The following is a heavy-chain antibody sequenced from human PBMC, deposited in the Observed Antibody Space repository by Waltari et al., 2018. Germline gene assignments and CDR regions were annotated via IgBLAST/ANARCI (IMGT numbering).Heavy chain of an antibody. CDR1: GGSVNSGAY. CDR3: ARGVPKNDFWSGYLSPLFDY. V-gene: IGHV4-30-2*01. Sequence: QLHLQESGSGLVKPSQTLSLTCAVSGGSVNSGAYWTWIRQHPGKGLEWSCYIYYSGSTYYHPSIKRRVTISVDRAKNQFSLKLPSVTAADTAVYYCARGVPKNDFWSGYLSPLFDYWGQGTLVSVSS. CDR2: IYYSGST. D-gene: IGHD3-3*01. J-gene: IGHJ4*02.